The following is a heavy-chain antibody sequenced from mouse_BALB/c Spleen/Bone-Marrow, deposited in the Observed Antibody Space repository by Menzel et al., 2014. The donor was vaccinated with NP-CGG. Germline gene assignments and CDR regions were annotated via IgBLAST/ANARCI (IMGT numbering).Heavy chain of an antibody. CDR3: TRDGKGNYDYAMDY. CDR1: GFTFSSYT. Sequence: EVMLVESGGGLVKPGGSLKLSCAASGFTFSSYTMSWVRQTPEKRLEWVATISSGGSYTYYPDSVKGRLTISRDNAENTLYLQMSSLKSEDTAMYYCTRDGKGNYDYAMDYWGQGTSVTVSS. V-gene: IGHV5-6-4*01. CDR2: ISSGGSYT. J-gene: IGHJ4*01. D-gene: IGHD2-1*01.